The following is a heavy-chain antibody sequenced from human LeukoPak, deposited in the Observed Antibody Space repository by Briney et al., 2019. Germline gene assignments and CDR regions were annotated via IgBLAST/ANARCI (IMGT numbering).Heavy chain of an antibody. V-gene: IGHV4-59*01. CDR1: GGSISSYY. D-gene: IGHD1-1*01. CDR2: IYYSGST. J-gene: IGHJ6*03. Sequence: SETLSLTCTVSGGSISSYYWSWIRQPPGKGLEWIGYIYYSGSTNYNPSLKSRVTISVDTSKNQFSLKLSSVTAADTAVYYCARAVLTKYYYYMDVWGKGTTVTVSS. CDR3: ARAVLTKYYYYMDV.